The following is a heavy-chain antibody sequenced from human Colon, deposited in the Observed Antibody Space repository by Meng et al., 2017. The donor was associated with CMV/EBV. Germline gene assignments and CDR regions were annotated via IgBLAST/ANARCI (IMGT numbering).Heavy chain of an antibody. CDR2: IRGSGGST. Sequence: GESLKISCAASGFTFSSYAMSWVRQAPGKGLEWVSAIRGSGGSTYYADSVKGRFTISRDNSKNTLYLQMHSLRVEDTALYYCAKATDFASWGQGTLVTVSS. V-gene: IGHV3-23*01. D-gene: IGHD2-21*01. CDR3: AKATDFAS. J-gene: IGHJ4*02. CDR1: GFTFSSYA.